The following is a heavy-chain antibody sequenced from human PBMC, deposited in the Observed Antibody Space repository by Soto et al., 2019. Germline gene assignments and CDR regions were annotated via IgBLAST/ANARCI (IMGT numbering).Heavy chain of an antibody. CDR1: GGSVSSGSYY. V-gene: IGHV4-61*01. CDR2: IYYSGST. Sequence: PSETLSLTCTVSGGSVSSGSYYWSWIRQPPGKGLEWIGYIYYSGSTNYNPSLKSRVTISVDTSKNQFSLKLSSVTAADTAVYYCARQSIAVARNYFDHWGQGTLVTVSS. CDR3: ARQSIAVARNYFDH. D-gene: IGHD6-19*01. J-gene: IGHJ4*02.